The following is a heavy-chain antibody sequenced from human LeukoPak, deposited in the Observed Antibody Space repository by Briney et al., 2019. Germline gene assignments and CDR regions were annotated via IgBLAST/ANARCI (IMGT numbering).Heavy chain of an antibody. CDR3: TREYSSSSGRSFDY. J-gene: IGHJ4*02. D-gene: IGHD6-6*01. CDR2: TVGGGDGT. CDR1: GFTFSSTS. V-gene: IGHV3-23*01. Sequence: GGSLRLSCAASGFTFSSTSMSWVRQAPGKGLEWVAVTVGGGDGTYYADSVKGRFTISRDNSNNTLYLQMNSLRAEDTAVYYCTREYSSSSGRSFDYWGQGTLVTVSS.